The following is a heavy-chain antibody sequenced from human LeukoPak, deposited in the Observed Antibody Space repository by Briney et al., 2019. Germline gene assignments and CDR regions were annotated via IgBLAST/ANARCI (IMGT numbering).Heavy chain of an antibody. D-gene: IGHD6-6*01. V-gene: IGHV3-21*01. CDR2: ISSSSSYI. J-gene: IGHJ5*02. CDR1: GFTFSSYS. Sequence: GGSLRLSCAASGFTFSSYSMNWVRQAPGKGLEWVSSISSSSSYIYYADSVKGRFTISRDNAKNSLYLQMNSLRAEDTAVYYCAMKYSSSSRWFDPWGQGTLITVSS. CDR3: AMKYSSSSRWFDP.